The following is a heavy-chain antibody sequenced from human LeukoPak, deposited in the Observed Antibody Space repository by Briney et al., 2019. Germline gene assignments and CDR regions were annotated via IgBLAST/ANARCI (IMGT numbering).Heavy chain of an antibody. CDR3: ARLSGDFWSGYKEN. CDR1: GGSISSYY. Sequence: SETLSLTCTVSGGSISSYYWSWIRQPPGKGLEWIGSIYYSGSTYYNPSLKSRVTISVDTSKNQFSLKLSSVTAADTAVYYCARLSGDFWSGYKENWGQGTLVTVSS. V-gene: IGHV4-59*05. J-gene: IGHJ4*02. CDR2: IYYSGST. D-gene: IGHD3-3*01.